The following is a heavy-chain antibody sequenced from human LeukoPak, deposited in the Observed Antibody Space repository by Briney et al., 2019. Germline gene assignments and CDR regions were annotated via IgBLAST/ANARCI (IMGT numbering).Heavy chain of an antibody. CDR2: ISSSGSTI. J-gene: IGHJ6*03. CDR3: AKDATAVPGTVYMDV. D-gene: IGHD6-19*01. V-gene: IGHV3-48*03. CDR1: GFTFSSYE. Sequence: HPGGSLRLSCAASGFTFSSYEMNWVRQAPGKGLEWVSYISSSGSTIYYADSVKGRFTISRDNAKNSLYLQMTSLRDEDTALYYCAKDATAVPGTVYMDVWGKGTTVTVSS.